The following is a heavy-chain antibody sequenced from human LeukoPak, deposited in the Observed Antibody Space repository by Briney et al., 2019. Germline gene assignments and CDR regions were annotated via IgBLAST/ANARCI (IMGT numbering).Heavy chain of an antibody. J-gene: IGHJ4*02. CDR3: ARCGGYSDGSDVDY. D-gene: IGHD5-18*01. V-gene: IGHV4-38-2*02. CDR1: GYSISSGYY. Sequence: SETLSLTCTVSGYSISSGYYWGWIRQPPGKGLEWIGSIYHSGSTYYNPSLKSRFTISVATSKNKFSLKLSSVTAADTSVYYGARCGGYSDGSDVDYWGQVTLVTVSS. CDR2: IYHSGST.